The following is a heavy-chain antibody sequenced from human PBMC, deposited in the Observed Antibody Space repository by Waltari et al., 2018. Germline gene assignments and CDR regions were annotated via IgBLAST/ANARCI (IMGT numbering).Heavy chain of an antibody. CDR1: GFSLSTSGVG. CDR2: IYWNDDK. V-gene: IGHV2-5*01. CDR3: AHRWGSSGWYGNWFDP. Sequence: QITLKESGPTLVKPTQTLTLTCTFSGFSLSTSGVGVGWIRQPPGKALEWLALIYWNDDKRYSPSLKSRLTITKDTSKNQVVLTMTNIDPVDTATYYCAHRWGSSGWYGNWFDPWGQGTLVTVSS. J-gene: IGHJ5*02. D-gene: IGHD6-19*01.